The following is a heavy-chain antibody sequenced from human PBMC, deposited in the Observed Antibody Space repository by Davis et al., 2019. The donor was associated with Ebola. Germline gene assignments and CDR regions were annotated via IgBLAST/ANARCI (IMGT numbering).Heavy chain of an antibody. CDR2: INTNTGNP. Sequence: AASVKVSCKASGYKLTSYAMNWVRQAPGQGLEWMGWINTNTGNPTYAQGFTGRVVFSLDTSVSTTYLQISSLKAEDTAIYYCARDRGNFDYWGQGTLVTVSP. J-gene: IGHJ4*02. D-gene: IGHD3-10*01. V-gene: IGHV7-4-1*02. CDR1: GYKLTSYA. CDR3: ARDRGNFDY.